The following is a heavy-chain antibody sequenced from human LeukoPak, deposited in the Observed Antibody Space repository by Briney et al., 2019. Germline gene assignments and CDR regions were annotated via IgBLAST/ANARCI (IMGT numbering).Heavy chain of an antibody. J-gene: IGHJ3*02. D-gene: IGHD1-26*01. Sequence: PSETLSLTCTVSGYSISSGYYWGWIRQPPGKGLEWIGTIYHSGSTYYNPSLKSRVTISVDTSKNQFSLKLSSVTAADTAVYYCARGIVYWVIVGPTRGAFDIWGQGTMVTVSS. CDR3: ARGIVYWVIVGPTRGAFDI. CDR1: GYSISSGYY. CDR2: IYHSGST. V-gene: IGHV4-38-2*02.